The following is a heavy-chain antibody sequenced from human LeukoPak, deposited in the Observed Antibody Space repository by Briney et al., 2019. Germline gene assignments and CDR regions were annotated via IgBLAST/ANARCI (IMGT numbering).Heavy chain of an antibody. Sequence: SETLSLTCTVSGGSISSGSYYWSWIRQPAGKGLEWIGRIYTSGSTNYNPSLKSRVTISVDTSKNQFSLKLSSVTAADTAVYYCAREYPIGYCSSTSCYELDYYYMDVWGKGTTVTVSS. J-gene: IGHJ6*03. V-gene: IGHV4-61*02. D-gene: IGHD2-2*01. CDR1: GGSISSGSYY. CDR3: AREYPIGYCSSTSCYELDYYYMDV. CDR2: IYTSGST.